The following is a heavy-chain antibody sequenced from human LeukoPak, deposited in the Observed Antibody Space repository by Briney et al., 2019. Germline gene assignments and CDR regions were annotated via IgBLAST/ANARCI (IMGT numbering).Heavy chain of an antibody. D-gene: IGHD5-24*01. CDR1: GGSIRSYY. J-gene: IGHJ3*02. Sequence: SETLSLIYTVSGGSIRSYYWNWIRQPPGKGLEWIGYIYYSGSTNYNPSLKSRVTISVDTSKNQFSLKLSSVTAADTAVYYCAGRLWRRDGYKLSAFDIWGRGTMVTVSS. CDR3: AGRLWRRDGYKLSAFDI. V-gene: IGHV4-59*01. CDR2: IYYSGST.